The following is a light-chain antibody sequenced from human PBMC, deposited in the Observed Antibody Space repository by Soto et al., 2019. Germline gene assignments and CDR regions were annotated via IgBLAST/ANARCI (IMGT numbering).Light chain of an antibody. Sequence: DIQLTQSPSFLSASVGYRVTITCRASQGISSYLAWYQQKPGKAPKLLIYAASTLQSGVPSRFSGSGSGTEFTLTISSLQPEDFATYYCQQLNSYPPSITFGQGTRLEI. V-gene: IGKV1-9*01. CDR1: QGISSY. CDR2: AAS. J-gene: IGKJ5*01. CDR3: QQLNSYPPSIT.